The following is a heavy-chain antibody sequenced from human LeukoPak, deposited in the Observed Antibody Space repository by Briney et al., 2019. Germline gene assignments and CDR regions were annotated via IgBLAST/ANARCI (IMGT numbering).Heavy chain of an antibody. CDR1: GFTFSSYG. CDR3: ASAGPSWDIAVAGTGIV. CDR2: ISSSSSYI. J-gene: IGHJ4*02. D-gene: IGHD6-19*01. V-gene: IGHV3-21*01. Sequence: GGSLRLSCAASGFTFSSYGMHWVRQAPGKGLEWVSSISSSSSYIYYADSVKGRFTISRDNAKNSLYLQMNSLRAEDTAVYYCASAGPSWDIAVAGTGIVWGQGTLVTVSS.